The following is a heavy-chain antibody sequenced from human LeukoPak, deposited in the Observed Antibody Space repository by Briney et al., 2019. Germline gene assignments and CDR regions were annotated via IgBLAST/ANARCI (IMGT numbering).Heavy chain of an antibody. Sequence: GGSLRLSCAASGFIFNRYWMSWVHQAPGKELQWVANIKQDGSAKYYVDSVKGRFTISRDNAKNSLYLQMNSLRAEDTAVYYCARVEASGYDYGAFDYWGQGTLVTVSS. V-gene: IGHV3-7*01. CDR1: GFIFNRYW. CDR3: ARVEASGYDYGAFDY. CDR2: IKQDGSAK. J-gene: IGHJ4*02. D-gene: IGHD5-12*01.